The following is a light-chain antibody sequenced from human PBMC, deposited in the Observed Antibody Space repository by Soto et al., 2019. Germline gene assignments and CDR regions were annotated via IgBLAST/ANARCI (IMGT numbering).Light chain of an antibody. V-gene: IGKV2-28*01. J-gene: IGKJ1*01. CDR2: LGS. CDR3: MQALQTPRT. Sequence: DIVMTQSPLSLPVTPGEPASISCRSSQSLLHSNGYNYLDWYLQKPGQSPQLLIYLGSNRDSGVPDRFGGSGSGTDFTLKISRVEAEDVGVYYCMQALQTPRTFGQGTKVEIK. CDR1: QSLLHSNGYNY.